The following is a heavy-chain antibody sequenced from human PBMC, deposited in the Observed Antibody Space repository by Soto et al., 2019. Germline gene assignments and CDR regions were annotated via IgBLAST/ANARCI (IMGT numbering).Heavy chain of an antibody. D-gene: IGHD3-10*01. Sequence: PSETLSITCAVSGGTISSSNWWSWLRQPPGKGLEWIGEIYHSGSTNYNPSLKSRVTISVDKSKSQFSLKLNSVTAADTAVYYCANHHELWDIGRSHPDAFDIWGQGTIGTVS. J-gene: IGHJ3*02. V-gene: IGHV4-4*02. CDR3: ANHHELWDIGRSHPDAFDI. CDR2: IYHSGST. CDR1: GGTISSSNW.